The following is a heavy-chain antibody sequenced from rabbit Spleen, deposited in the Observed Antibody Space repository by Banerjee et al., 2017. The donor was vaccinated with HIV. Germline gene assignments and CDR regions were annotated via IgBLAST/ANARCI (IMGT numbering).Heavy chain of an antibody. CDR1: GFTISGYW. D-gene: IGHD4-1*01. CDR2: IDPVFGIT. CDR3: VREVAAKFNL. J-gene: IGHJ4*01. Sequence: QLEESGGRLVQPGGSLTLSCKAFGFTISGYWMNWVRQAPGKGLEWIGYIDPVFGITYYANWVNGRFTISSHNAQNTLFLQLNSLTAADTATYFCVREVAAKFNLWGQGTLVTVS. V-gene: IGHV1S7*01.